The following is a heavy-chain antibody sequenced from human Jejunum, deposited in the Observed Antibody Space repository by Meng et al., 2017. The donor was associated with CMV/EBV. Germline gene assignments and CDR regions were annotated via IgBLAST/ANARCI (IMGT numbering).Heavy chain of an antibody. V-gene: IGHV3-21*01. Sequence: FAFSSYGMHWVRQAPGKGLEWVSSISSSGTFIYYANSLKGRFTISRDNAKKSLYLQMNSLRAEDTAVYYCAKGSVRGIASAGAMVDWGQGTLVTVSS. CDR3: AKGSVRGIASAGAMVD. CDR2: ISSSGTFI. CDR1: FAFSSYG. D-gene: IGHD6-13*01. J-gene: IGHJ4*02.